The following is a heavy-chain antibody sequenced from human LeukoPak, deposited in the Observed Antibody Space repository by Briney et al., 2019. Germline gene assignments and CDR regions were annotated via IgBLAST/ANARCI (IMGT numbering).Heavy chain of an antibody. CDR2: IYHSGST. V-gene: IGHV4-30-2*01. J-gene: IGHJ3*02. CDR3: ARLEKWLVLGAFDI. Sequence: PSQTLSLTCTVSGGSISSGGYYWSWIRQPPGKGLEWIGYIYHSGSTYYNPSLKSRVTISVDRSKNQFSLKLSSVTAADTAVYYCARLEKWLVLGAFDIWGQGTMVTVSS. D-gene: IGHD6-19*01. CDR1: GGSISSGGYY.